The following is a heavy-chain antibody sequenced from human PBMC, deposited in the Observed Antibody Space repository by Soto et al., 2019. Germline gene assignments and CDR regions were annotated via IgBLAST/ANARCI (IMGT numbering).Heavy chain of an antibody. CDR3: VTASGSDNDRLHS. Sequence: GASVKVSCKASGYTFTDYYLHWVRQAPGQGLEWMGWINPNSGGTNYAQKFQDWVTMTRDTSISTAYMELSRLTSDDTAVYYCVTASGSDNDRLHSWGPRTLVTVSS. D-gene: IGHD3-10*01. CDR1: GYTFTDYY. J-gene: IGHJ4*02. V-gene: IGHV1-2*04. CDR2: INPNSGGT.